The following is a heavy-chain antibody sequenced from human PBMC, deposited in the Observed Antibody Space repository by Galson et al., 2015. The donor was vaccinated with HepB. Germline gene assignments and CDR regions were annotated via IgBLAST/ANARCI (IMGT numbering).Heavy chain of an antibody. CDR3: AKDLRGYSSGDYYYYGMDV. J-gene: IGHJ6*02. D-gene: IGHD5-18*01. V-gene: IGHV3-30*18. CDR1: GFTFSSYG. Sequence: SLRLSCAASGFTFSSYGMHWVRQAPGKGLEWVAVISYDGSNKYYADSVKGRFTISRDNSKNTLYLQMNSLRAEDTAVYYCAKDLRGYSSGDYYYYGMDVWGQGTTVTVSS. CDR2: ISYDGSNK.